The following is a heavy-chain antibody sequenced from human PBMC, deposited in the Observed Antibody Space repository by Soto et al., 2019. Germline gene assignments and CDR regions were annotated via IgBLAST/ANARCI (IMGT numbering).Heavy chain of an antibody. CDR1: GYTFTDYS. J-gene: IGHJ6*02. V-gene: IGHV1-69*04. CDR2: ITPNIGIA. D-gene: IGHD2-2*01. CDR3: ARDSDIVVVPAAITYYYYGMDV. Sequence: GASVKVSCKDSGYTFTDYSFSWVRQAPGQGLEWMGRITPNIGIANYAQKFQGRVTITADKSTSTAYMELSSLRSEDTAVYYCARDSDIVVVPAAITYYYYGMDVWGQGNPGHRLL.